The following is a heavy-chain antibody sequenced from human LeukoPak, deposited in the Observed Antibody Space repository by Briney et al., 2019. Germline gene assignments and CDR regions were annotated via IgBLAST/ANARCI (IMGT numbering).Heavy chain of an antibody. Sequence: LRLSCAPSGFIFSGSNMHWVRQSPGRGLEWVALISYDGTKTYYGESVKGRFTVSGDNSKNMLFLQMNSLSAEDTAIYYCEREWFGETNWGQGARVTVSS. V-gene: IGHV3-30*04. CDR2: ISYDGTKT. CDR3: EREWFGETN. CDR1: GFIFSGSN. J-gene: IGHJ4*02. D-gene: IGHD3-10*01.